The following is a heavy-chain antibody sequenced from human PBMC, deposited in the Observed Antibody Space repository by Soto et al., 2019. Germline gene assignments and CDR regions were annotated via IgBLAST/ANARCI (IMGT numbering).Heavy chain of an antibody. CDR1: GXAVSSGSYY. CDR2: IYYSGAT. Sequence: XTLSLPCNVSGXAVSSGSYYWTWVRQPRGKGLEWICNIYYSGATNYNPSLQNRVTISIDTSKNQYSLKLTSVTSADAALYYCARDIRGYSRALDYWGQGTQVTVSS. V-gene: IGHV4-61*01. CDR3: ARDIRGYSRALDY. D-gene: IGHD5-12*01. J-gene: IGHJ4*02.